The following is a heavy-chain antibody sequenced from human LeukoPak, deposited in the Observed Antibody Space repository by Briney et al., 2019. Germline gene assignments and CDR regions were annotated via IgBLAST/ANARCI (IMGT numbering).Heavy chain of an antibody. D-gene: IGHD1/OR15-1a*01. CDR2: IIPIFGTA. CDR1: GGTFSSYA. J-gene: IGHJ3*02. Sequence: SVKVSCKASGGTFSSYAISWVRQAPGQGLEWMGGIIPIFGTANYAQKFQGRVTMTRDTSTSTVYMELSSLRSEDTAVYYCARGEHDAFDIWGQGTMVTVSS. CDR3: ARGEHDAFDI. V-gene: IGHV1-69*05.